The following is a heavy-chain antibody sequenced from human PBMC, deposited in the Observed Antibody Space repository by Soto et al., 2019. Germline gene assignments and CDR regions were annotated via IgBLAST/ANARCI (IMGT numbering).Heavy chain of an antibody. CDR3: ARDKETAAIHYFGY. V-gene: IGHV3-30-3*01. J-gene: IGHJ4*02. D-gene: IGHD5-18*01. CDR1: GFTFSGYA. CDR2: ISSDGSNR. Sequence: QVQLVDSGGGVVQPGRSLRISCAASGFTFSGYAMHWVRKALGKGLEWVAVISSDGSNRYYGDSVKGRFTISRDNFKNTLYLQVNSLRPEDTGVYYCARDKETAAIHYFGYWGQGTLVTVSS.